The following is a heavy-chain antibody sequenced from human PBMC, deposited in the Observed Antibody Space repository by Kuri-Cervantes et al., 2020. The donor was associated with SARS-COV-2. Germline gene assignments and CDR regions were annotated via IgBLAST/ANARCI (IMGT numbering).Heavy chain of an antibody. CDR3: ARVPNCDIGSCYSWFDP. J-gene: IGHJ5*02. CDR2: ISGDGSST. D-gene: IGHD2-15*01. CDR1: GFTCISYY. Sequence: GESLKISCAASGFTCISYYMHWVRQAPGKGLAWVSRISGDGSSTRYADSVKGRFTISRDNAKNTLYLQMNNLEGEDTAVYYCARVPNCDIGSCYSWFDPWGQGTLVTVSS. V-gene: IGHV3-74*01.